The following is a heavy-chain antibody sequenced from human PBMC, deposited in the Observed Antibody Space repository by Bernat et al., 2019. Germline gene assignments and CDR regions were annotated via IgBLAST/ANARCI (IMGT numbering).Heavy chain of an antibody. D-gene: IGHD1-7*01. CDR1: GFTFSSYG. CDR2: IWYDGSNK. CDR3: ARERSITGTGAFDY. V-gene: IGHV3-33*01. J-gene: IGHJ4*02. Sequence: QVQLVESGGGVVQPGRSLRLSCAASGFTFSSYGMHWVRQAPGKGLEWVAVIWYDGSNKYYADSVKGRFTISRENSKNTLYLQMNSLRAEDTAVYYCARERSITGTGAFDYWGQGTLVTVSS.